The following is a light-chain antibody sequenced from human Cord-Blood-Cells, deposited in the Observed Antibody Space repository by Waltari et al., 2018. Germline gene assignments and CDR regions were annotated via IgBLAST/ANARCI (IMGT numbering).Light chain of an antibody. CDR3: QQYNSYRYT. J-gene: IGKJ2*01. Sequence: DIKMTQSPSTLSASVGDRXXXPCRASQSISSWLAWYQQKPGKAPKLLIYKASSLESGVPSRFSGSGSGTEFTLTISSLQPDDFATYYCQQYNSYRYTFGQGTKLEIK. CDR2: KAS. V-gene: IGKV1-5*03. CDR1: QSISSW.